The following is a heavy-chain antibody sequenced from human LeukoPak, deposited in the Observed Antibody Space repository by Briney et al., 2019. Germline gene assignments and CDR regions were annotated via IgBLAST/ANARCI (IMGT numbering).Heavy chain of an antibody. J-gene: IGHJ4*02. D-gene: IGHD6-19*01. CDR3: ATKQWLAPPPDS. V-gene: IGHV3-74*01. Sequence: GGSLRLSCAASGFTFSKYWMLWVRQAPGKGLESVSRINTDGTDTTYADSVKGRFTVSRDNADNTMFLQMNSVRDEDTAVYYCATKQWLAPPPDSWGQGTPVTVSS. CDR2: INTDGTDT. CDR1: GFTFSKYW.